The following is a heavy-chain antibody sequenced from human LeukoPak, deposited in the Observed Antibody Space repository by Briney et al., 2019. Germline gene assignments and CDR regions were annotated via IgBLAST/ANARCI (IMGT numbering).Heavy chain of an antibody. CDR1: GLPFSSYA. J-gene: IGHJ6*02. CDR3: VRGYSFGPYGMDV. Sequence: GGSLRLSCSASGLPFSSYAMHWVRQAPGKGLEYVSAISDSGGSTYYADSVKGRFTISRDNSKNTLYLQMSSLRAEDTAVYFCVRGYSFGPYGMDVWGQGTPVTVSS. V-gene: IGHV3-64D*09. D-gene: IGHD2-15*01. CDR2: ISDSGGST.